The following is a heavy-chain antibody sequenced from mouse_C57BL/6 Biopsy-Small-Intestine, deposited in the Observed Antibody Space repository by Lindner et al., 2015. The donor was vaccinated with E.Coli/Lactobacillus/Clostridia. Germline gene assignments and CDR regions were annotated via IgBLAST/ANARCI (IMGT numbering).Heavy chain of an antibody. Sequence: SVKVSCKASGYTFHRLLYTLGATGPWDKGFEWMGWINPNSGATNYAQKFQGRVTLTRDTSISTAYMELHSLRSDDMAFYYCATGSGDRCSSSCAIDIWGQGTVVTVSS. CDR1: GYTFHRLL. CDR2: INPNSGAT. D-gene: IGHD1-1*01. J-gene: IGHJ3*01. V-gene: IGHV1-34*02. CDR3: ATGSGDRCSSSCAIDI.